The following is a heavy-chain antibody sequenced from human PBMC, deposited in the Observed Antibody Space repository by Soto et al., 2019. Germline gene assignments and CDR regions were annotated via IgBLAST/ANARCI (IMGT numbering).Heavy chain of an antibody. D-gene: IGHD1-20*01. Sequence: QVQLVESGGGVVQPGRSLRLSCTVSGFDFSSHGYHWVRQAPGKGLEWVAVIWHDGSQKYYADSVKGRFTISRDDAKATLYLQMNSMRAEDTALYHCEREDGLTHLRYGGQGALVTVSP. J-gene: IGHJ4*02. CDR1: GFDFSSHG. CDR3: EREDGLTHLRY. CDR2: IWHDGSQK. V-gene: IGHV3-33*01.